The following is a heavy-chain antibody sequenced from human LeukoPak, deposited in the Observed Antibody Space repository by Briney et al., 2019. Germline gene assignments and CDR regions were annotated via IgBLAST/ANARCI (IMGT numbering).Heavy chain of an antibody. V-gene: IGHV1-2*02. D-gene: IGHD6-13*01. J-gene: IGHJ2*01. CDR2: MNPKSGDT. CDR3: ARVFKAAAGYFYFDV. Sequence: ASVKVSCKASGYTFTGYYMHWVRQAPGQGLQWMGWMNPKSGDTGYAQDFQGRLTMTKDTSTSTAFMELTSLTSDDTAVYYCARVFKAAAGYFYFDVWGRGTLVTVSS. CDR1: GYTFTGYY.